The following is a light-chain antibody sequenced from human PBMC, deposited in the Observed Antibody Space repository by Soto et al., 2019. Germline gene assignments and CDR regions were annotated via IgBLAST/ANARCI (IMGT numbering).Light chain of an antibody. CDR1: QSVPSR. J-gene: IGKJ5*01. CDR3: QQRSNWPIT. Sequence: PATLSLSPGEDVTLSCRASQSVPSRIAWYQQKPGQAPSLLIYGASNRATGIPARFSGSGSGTDFTLTISSLEPEDFAVYYCQQRSNWPITFGQGTRLEIK. CDR2: GAS. V-gene: IGKV3-11*01.